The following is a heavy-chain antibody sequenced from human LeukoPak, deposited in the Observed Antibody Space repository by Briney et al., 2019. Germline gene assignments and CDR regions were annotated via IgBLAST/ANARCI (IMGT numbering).Heavy chain of an antibody. CDR1: GGSISSSSYY. J-gene: IGHJ4*02. CDR2: IYYSGST. V-gene: IGHV4-39*07. CDR3: ARGVWGSYRIDY. Sequence: SETLSPTCPVSGGSISSSSYYWGWIRQPPGKGLEWIGCIYYSGSTYYNPSLKSRVTISIDTSKNQFSLKLSSVTAADTAVYYCARGVWGSYRIDYWGQGTLVTVSS. D-gene: IGHD3-16*02.